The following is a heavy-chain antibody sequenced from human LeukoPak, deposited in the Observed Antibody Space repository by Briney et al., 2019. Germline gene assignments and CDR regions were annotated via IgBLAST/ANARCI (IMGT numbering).Heavy chain of an antibody. V-gene: IGHV4-4*07. J-gene: IGHJ5*02. D-gene: IGHD3-10*01. Sequence: TSETLSLTCTVSGGSISSYYWSWIRQPAGKGLECIGRIYTGGSTNYNPSLKSRVTMSVDTSKNQFSLKLSSVTAADTAVYYCARGAGGSGTYYNRGLDRWGQGTLVTVSS. CDR3: ARGAGGSGTYYNRGLDR. CDR2: IYTGGST. CDR1: GGSISSYY.